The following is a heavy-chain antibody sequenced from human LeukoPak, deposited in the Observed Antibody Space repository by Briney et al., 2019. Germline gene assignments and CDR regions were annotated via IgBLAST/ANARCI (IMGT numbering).Heavy chain of an antibody. Sequence: GGSLRLPCAASGFTFSSYGMHWVRQAPGKGLEWVAFIRYDGSNKYYADSVKGRFTISRDNSKNTLYLQMNSLRAEDTAVYYCARGDDSSGILDYWGQGTLVTVSS. D-gene: IGHD3-22*01. V-gene: IGHV3-30*02. J-gene: IGHJ4*02. CDR2: IRYDGSNK. CDR1: GFTFSSYG. CDR3: ARGDDSSGILDY.